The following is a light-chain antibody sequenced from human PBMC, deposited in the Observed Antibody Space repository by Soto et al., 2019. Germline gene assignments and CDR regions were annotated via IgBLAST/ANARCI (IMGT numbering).Light chain of an antibody. CDR1: QTIGSN. Sequence: EIVVRLSPFTLSVTTGDGATLSCRASQTIGSNLAWYQQKHGQPPRLLIYDASTRATDVPARFSGSGSGTDFTLTISSLEPEDFAVYYCQQRSNRPPWTFGQGTKVDI. J-gene: IGKJ1*01. CDR2: DAS. V-gene: IGKV3-11*01. CDR3: QQRSNRPPWT.